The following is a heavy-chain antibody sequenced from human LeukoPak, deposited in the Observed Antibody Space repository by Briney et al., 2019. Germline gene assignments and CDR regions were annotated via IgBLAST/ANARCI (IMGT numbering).Heavy chain of an antibody. CDR2: INHSGST. CDR3: ASGRYMSGSGDY. J-gene: IGHJ4*02. D-gene: IGHD3-10*01. CDR1: GGSFSGYY. V-gene: IGHV4-34*01. Sequence: SETLSLTCAVYGGSFSGYYWSWIRQPPGKGLEWIGEINHSGSTNYNPSLKSRVTIPVDTSKNQFSLKLSSVTAADTAVYYCASGRYMSGSGDYWGQGTLVTVSS.